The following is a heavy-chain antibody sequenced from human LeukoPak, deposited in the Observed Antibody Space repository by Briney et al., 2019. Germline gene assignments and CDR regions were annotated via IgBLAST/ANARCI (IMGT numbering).Heavy chain of an antibody. CDR3: ARIEWGYYGSGSYRSYYYYMDV. V-gene: IGHV4-59*01. D-gene: IGHD3-10*01. J-gene: IGHJ6*03. Sequence: PSETLSLTCTVSGGSISSYYWSWIRQPPGKGLEWIGYIYYSGSTNYNPSLKSRVTISVDTSKNQFSLKLSSVTAADTAVYYCARIEWGYYGSGSYRSYYYYMDVWGKGTTVTVSS. CDR1: GGSISSYY. CDR2: IYYSGST.